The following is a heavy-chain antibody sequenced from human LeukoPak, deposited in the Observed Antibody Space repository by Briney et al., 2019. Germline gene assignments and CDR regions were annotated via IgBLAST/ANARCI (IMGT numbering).Heavy chain of an antibody. J-gene: IGHJ4*02. V-gene: IGHV3-30*18. CDR2: NSYDGSNK. D-gene: IGHD2-21*02. CDR3: AKDLHTRAYCGGDCYSGFDY. CDR1: GVTFSSYG. Sequence: GGSLRLSCAASGVTFSSYGMHWVRQAPGKGLEWVAVNSYDGSNKYYADSVKGRFTISRDNSKNTLYLQMNSLRAEDTAVYYCAKDLHTRAYCGGDCYSGFDYWGQGTLVTVSS.